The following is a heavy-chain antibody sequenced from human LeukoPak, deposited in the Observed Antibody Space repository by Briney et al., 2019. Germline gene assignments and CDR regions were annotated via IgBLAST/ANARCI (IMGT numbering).Heavy chain of an antibody. Sequence: SVKVSCKASEGTFSSYAISWVRQAPGQGLEWMGGIIPIFGTANYAQKFQGRVTITADESTSTAYMELSSLRSEDTAVYYCARESVTFSSGWSFDYWGQGTLVTVSS. CDR1: EGTFSSYA. J-gene: IGHJ4*02. CDR2: IIPIFGTA. D-gene: IGHD6-19*01. CDR3: ARESVTFSSGWSFDY. V-gene: IGHV1-69*13.